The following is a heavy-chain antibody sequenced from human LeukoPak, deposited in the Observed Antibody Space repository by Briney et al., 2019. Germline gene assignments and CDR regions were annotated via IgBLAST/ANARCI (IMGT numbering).Heavy chain of an antibody. CDR3: ARKRLTIFGVVNSYYGMDV. V-gene: IGHV1-46*01. D-gene: IGHD3-3*01. Sequence: ASVKVSCKASGYTFTSYYMHWVRQAPGQGLEWMGIINPSGGSTSYAQKFQGRVTITRDTSASTAYMELSSLRSEDTAAYYCARKRLTIFGVVNSYYGMDVWGQGTTVTVSS. CDR1: GYTFTSYY. J-gene: IGHJ6*02. CDR2: INPSGGST.